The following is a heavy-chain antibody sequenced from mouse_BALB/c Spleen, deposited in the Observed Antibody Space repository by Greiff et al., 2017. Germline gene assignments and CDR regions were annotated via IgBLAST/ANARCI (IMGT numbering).Heavy chain of an antibody. Sequence: EVQLVESGGGLVQPGGSRKLSCAASGFTFSSFGMHWVRQAPEKGLEWVAYISSGSSTIYYADTVKGRFTISRDNPKNTLFLQMTSLRSEDTAMYYCARGYGNPWGQGTSVTVSS. CDR1: GFTFSSFG. V-gene: IGHV5-17*02. CDR2: ISSGSSTI. J-gene: IGHJ4*01. D-gene: IGHD2-10*02. CDR3: ARGYGNP.